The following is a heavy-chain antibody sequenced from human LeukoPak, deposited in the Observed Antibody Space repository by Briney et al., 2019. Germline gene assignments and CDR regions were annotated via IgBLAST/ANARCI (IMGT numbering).Heavy chain of an antibody. CDR3: ARDRESSSSFDY. CDR2: ISGSGGST. D-gene: IGHD6-6*01. V-gene: IGHV3-23*01. CDR1: GFTFSSYA. Sequence: GGSLRLSCAASGFTFSSYAMSWVRQAPGKGLEWVSAISGSGGSTYYADSVKGRFTISRDNSKNTLYLQMNSLRAEDTAVYYCARDRESSSSFDYWGQGTLVTVSS. J-gene: IGHJ4*02.